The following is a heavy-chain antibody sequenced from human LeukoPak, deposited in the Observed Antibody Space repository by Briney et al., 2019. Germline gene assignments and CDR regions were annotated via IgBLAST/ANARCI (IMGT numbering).Heavy chain of an antibody. D-gene: IGHD6-13*01. CDR2: IRSDASNT. Sequence: GGSLRLSWAASGFTFSRCGMHWVRQAPGKGLEWVAFIRSDASNTYYADSVKGRFTISRDNSENKVYLQMNSLRVEDTAVYYCANQGSTWFYFDYWGQGTLVTVSS. J-gene: IGHJ4*02. CDR3: ANQGSTWFYFDY. CDR1: GFTFSRCG. V-gene: IGHV3-30*02.